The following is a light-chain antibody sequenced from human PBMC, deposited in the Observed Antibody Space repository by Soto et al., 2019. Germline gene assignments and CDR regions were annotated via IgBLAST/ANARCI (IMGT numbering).Light chain of an antibody. CDR3: QQNYSTPRA. CDR1: QSISRD. CDR2: AAS. V-gene: IGKV1-39*01. Sequence: DIQMTQSPFSLSASVGDRVTITCRASQSISRDLNWYQQKPGKAPNLLIYAASTLESGVPSRFSGSGSGTDFTLTISSLQLEDFATYYCQQNYSTPRAFGGGTKVDNK. J-gene: IGKJ4*01.